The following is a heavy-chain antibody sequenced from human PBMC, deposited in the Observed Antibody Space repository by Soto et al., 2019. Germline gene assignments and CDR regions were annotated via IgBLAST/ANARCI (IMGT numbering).Heavy chain of an antibody. J-gene: IGHJ4*02. V-gene: IGHV3-30*18. CDR2: ISYDGSNK. CDR1: GFTFSSYG. CDR3: AKDLYYDFWSGYPDY. D-gene: IGHD3-3*01. Sequence: QVQLVESGGGVVQPGRSLRLSCAASGFTFSSYGMHWVRQAPGKGLEWVAAISYDGSNKYYADSVKGRFTISRDNSKNTLYLQMNSLRAEHTAVYYCAKDLYYDFWSGYPDYWGQGTLVTVSS.